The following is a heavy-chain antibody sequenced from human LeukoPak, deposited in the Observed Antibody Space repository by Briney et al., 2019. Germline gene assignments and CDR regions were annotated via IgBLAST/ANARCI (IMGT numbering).Heavy chain of an antibody. D-gene: IGHD3-22*01. CDR2: IYYSGST. Sequence: PSETLSLTCTVSGGSISSYYWSWIRPPPGKGLEWIGYIYYSGSTNYNPSLKSRVTISVDTSKNQFSLKLSSVTAADTAVYYCARGSPYDSSGNFDYWGQGTLVTVSS. CDR1: GGSISSYY. V-gene: IGHV4-59*01. J-gene: IGHJ4*02. CDR3: ARGSPYDSSGNFDY.